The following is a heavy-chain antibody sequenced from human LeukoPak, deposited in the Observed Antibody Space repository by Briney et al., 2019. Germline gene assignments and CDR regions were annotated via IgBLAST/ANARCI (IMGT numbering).Heavy chain of an antibody. D-gene: IGHD4-17*01. CDR3: ARGLRYRDYGDYVYWFDP. J-gene: IGHJ5*02. Sequence: PGGSLRLSCAASGFTFSSYSMNWVRQAPGKGLEWVSYISSSSSTIYYADSVKGRFTISRDNAKNSLYLQMNSLRAEDTAVYYCARGLRYRDYGDYVYWFDPWGQGTLVTVSS. V-gene: IGHV3-48*01. CDR1: GFTFSSYS. CDR2: ISSSSSTI.